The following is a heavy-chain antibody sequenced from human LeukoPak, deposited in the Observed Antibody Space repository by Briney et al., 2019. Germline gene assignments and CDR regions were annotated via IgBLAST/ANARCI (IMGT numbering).Heavy chain of an antibody. D-gene: IGHD6-13*01. Sequence: SETLSLTCAVSGASVSGNYWSWIRQPPGKGLEWIGEINHSGSTNYNPSLKSRVTISVDTSKNQFSLKLSSVTAADTAVYYCARQAPRRGSTWSYDFDYWGQGTLVTVSS. CDR1: GASVSGNY. J-gene: IGHJ4*02. CDR3: ARQAPRRGSTWSYDFDY. V-gene: IGHV4-34*01. CDR2: INHSGST.